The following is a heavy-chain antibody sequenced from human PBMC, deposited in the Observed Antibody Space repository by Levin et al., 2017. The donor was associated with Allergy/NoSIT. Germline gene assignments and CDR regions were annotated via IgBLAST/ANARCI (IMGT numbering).Heavy chain of an antibody. CDR2: ISGSGGST. Sequence: GGSLRLSCAASGFTFSSYAMTWVRQAPGKGLEWVSAISGSGGSTYYADSVKSRFTVSRDNSKNTLFLQMNSLRAEDTAVYYCAKDRDYGGSSGVFDYWGQGTLVTVSS. V-gene: IGHV3-23*01. CDR3: AKDRDYGGSSGVFDY. J-gene: IGHJ4*02. CDR1: GFTFSSYA. D-gene: IGHD4-23*01.